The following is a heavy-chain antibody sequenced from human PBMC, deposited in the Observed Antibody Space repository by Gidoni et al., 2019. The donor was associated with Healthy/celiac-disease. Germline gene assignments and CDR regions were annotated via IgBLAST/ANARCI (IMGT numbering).Heavy chain of an antibody. D-gene: IGHD5-12*01. V-gene: IGHV3-66*01. Sequence: EVQMVESGGGVVQPGGSLRLSGAASGFTASGNYMSWVRQAPGKGLGWVSVIYSGGSTYYADSVKGRFTISRDNSKNTLYLQMNSLRAEDTAVYYCARRKRFVIDGYNPDYFDYWGQGTLVTVSS. CDR1: GFTASGNY. CDR3: ARRKRFVIDGYNPDYFDY. J-gene: IGHJ4*02. CDR2: IYSGGST.